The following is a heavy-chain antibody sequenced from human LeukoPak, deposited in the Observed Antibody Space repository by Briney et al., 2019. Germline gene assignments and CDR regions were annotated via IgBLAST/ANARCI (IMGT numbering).Heavy chain of an antibody. CDR1: GGTFSSYA. V-gene: IGHV1-69*13. CDR3: ARELRLAYDYVWGSYRYSNWFDP. CDR2: IIPIFGTA. D-gene: IGHD3-16*02. Sequence: SVTVSCKASGGTFSSYAISWVRQAPGQGLEWMGGIIPIFGTANYAQKFQGRVTITADESTSTAYMELSSLRSEDTAVYYCARELRLAYDYVWGSYRYSNWFDPWGQGTLVTVSS. J-gene: IGHJ5*02.